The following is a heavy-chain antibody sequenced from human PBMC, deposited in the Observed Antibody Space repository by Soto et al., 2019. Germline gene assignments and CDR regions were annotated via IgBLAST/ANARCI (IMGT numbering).Heavy chain of an antibody. D-gene: IGHD2-15*01. Sequence: ASVKVSCKASGYKFTSYYMHWVRQAPGQGLEWMGWINPNSGGTNYAQKFQGRVTMTRDTSISTAYMELSRLRSDDTAVYYCARLDIVVAATRDDDAFDIWGQGTMVTVSS. CDR2: INPNSGGT. CDR3: ARLDIVVAATRDDDAFDI. CDR1: GYKFTSYY. V-gene: IGHV1-2*02. J-gene: IGHJ3*02.